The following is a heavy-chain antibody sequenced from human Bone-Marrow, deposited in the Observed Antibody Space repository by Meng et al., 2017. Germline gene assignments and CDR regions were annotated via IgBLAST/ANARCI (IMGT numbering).Heavy chain of an antibody. V-gene: IGHV3-7*01. CDR3: ARDPPHSYYYDSSGSLDY. CDR2: IKQDGSEK. CDR1: GFTFSSYW. J-gene: IGHJ4*02. Sequence: GESLKISCAASGFTFSSYWMSWVRQAPGKGLEGVANIKQDGSEKYYVDSVKGRFTITRDNAKNSLYLQMNSLRAEDTAVYYCARDPPHSYYYDSSGSLDYWGQGTLVTVSS. D-gene: IGHD3-22*01.